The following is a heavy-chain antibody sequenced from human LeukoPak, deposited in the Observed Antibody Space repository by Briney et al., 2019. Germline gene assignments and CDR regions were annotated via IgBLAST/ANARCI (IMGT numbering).Heavy chain of an antibody. CDR3: ARDWGCSSPRCYGPYWYFDL. Sequence: SQTLSLTCAISGDSVSSNSAAWNWIRQSPSRGLEWLGRTYYRSKWYNDYAVSVKSRITINPDTSKTQFSLQLNSVTPEDTAVYYCARDWGCSSPRCYGPYWYFDLWGRGTLVTVSS. J-gene: IGHJ2*01. CDR2: TYYRSKWYN. CDR1: GDSVSSNSAA. V-gene: IGHV6-1*01. D-gene: IGHD2-2*01.